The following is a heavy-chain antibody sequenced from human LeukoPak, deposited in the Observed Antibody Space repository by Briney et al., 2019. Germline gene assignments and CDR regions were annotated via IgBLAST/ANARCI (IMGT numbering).Heavy chain of an antibody. CDR1: GYTFTSYG. CDR2: ISAYNGNT. J-gene: IGHJ4*02. CDR3: ARGGYWDSSGYYLTNY. D-gene: IGHD3-22*01. V-gene: IGHV1-18*01. Sequence: ASVKVSCKASGYTFTSYGISWVRQAPGQGLEWMGWISAYNGNTNYAQKLQGRVTMTTNTSTSTAYMELRSLRSDDTAVYYCARGGYWDSSGYYLTNYWGQGTLVTVSS.